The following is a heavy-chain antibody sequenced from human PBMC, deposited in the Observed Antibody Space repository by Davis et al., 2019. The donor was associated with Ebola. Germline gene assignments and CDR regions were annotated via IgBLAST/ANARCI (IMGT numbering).Heavy chain of an antibody. V-gene: IGHV7-4-1*02. CDR1: GYTFTSYA. J-gene: IGHJ3*02. CDR2: INTNTGNP. Sequence: ASVKVSCKASGYTFTSYAMHWVRQAPGQGLEWMGWINTNTGNPTYAQGFTGRFAFSLDTSVSTAYLQISSLKAEDTAVYYCARDPVWSLTAFDIWGQGTMVTVSS. CDR3: ARDPVWSLTAFDI. D-gene: IGHD2-21*01.